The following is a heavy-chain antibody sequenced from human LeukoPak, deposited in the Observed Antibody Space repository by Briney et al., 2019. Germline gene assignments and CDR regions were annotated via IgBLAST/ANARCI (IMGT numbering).Heavy chain of an antibody. Sequence: SETLSLTCAVSGGSFSGYYWSWIRQPPGKGLEWIGEINHSGSTNYNPSLKSRVTISVDTSKNQFSLKLSSVTAADTAVYYCARLHMVRGVILLDYWGQGTLVTVSS. CDR3: ARLHMVRGVILLDY. CDR1: GGSFSGYY. CDR2: INHSGST. J-gene: IGHJ4*02. V-gene: IGHV4-34*01. D-gene: IGHD3-10*01.